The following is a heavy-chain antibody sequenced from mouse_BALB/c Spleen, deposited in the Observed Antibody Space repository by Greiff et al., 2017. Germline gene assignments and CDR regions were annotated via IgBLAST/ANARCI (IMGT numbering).Heavy chain of an antibody. CDR3: ARSLRRDAMDY. CDR1: GFTFSSFG. Sequence: DVHLVESGGGLVQPGGSRKLSCAASGFTFSSFGMHWVRQAPEKGLEWVAYISSGSSTIYYADTVKGRFTISRDNPKNTLFLQMTSLRSEDTAMYYCARSLRRDAMDYWGQGTSVTVSS. D-gene: IGHD1-1*01. J-gene: IGHJ4*01. V-gene: IGHV5-17*02. CDR2: ISSGSSTI.